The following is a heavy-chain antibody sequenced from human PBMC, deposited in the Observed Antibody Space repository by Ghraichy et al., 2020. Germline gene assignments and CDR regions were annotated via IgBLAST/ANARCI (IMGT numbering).Heavy chain of an antibody. CDR1: GGSISSGGYY. Sequence: SETLSLTCTVSGGSISSGGYYWSWIRQHPGKGLEWIGDIYYSGSTSYNPSLKSRVTISVDTSKNQISLKLSSVTAADTAVYSCARRSGYTVRGMDVWGQGTAVTIS. J-gene: IGHJ6*02. CDR3: ARRSGYTVRGMDV. CDR2: IYYSGST. V-gene: IGHV4-31*03. D-gene: IGHD3-3*01.